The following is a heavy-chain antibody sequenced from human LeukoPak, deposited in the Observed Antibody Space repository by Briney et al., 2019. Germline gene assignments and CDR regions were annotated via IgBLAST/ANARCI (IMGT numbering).Heavy chain of an antibody. D-gene: IGHD3-22*01. J-gene: IGHJ4*02. V-gene: IGHV1-8*01. CDR3: ATHYDSSGYYYDY. CDR2: MNPNSGNT. Sequence: ASVKVSCKASGYSFTSYDINWVRQATGQGLEWMGWMNPNSGNTGYAQKFQGRVTMTRNTSISTAYMELSSLRSEDTAVYYCATHYDSSGYYYDYWGQGTLVTVSS. CDR1: GYSFTSYD.